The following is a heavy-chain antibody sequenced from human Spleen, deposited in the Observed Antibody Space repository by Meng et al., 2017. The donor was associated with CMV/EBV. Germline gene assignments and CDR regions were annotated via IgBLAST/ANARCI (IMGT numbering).Heavy chain of an antibody. D-gene: IGHD3-22*01. V-gene: IGHV4-30-4*08. Sequence: CSWFRQPPGHGLEWIGYIYYSVSNYYDTSLKCRVTISVHTSKNQFSLKLSSVTPADTAVYYCARDSYYSDSSGSLLPARPHSNWFDPWGQGTLVTVSS. J-gene: IGHJ5*02. CDR3: ARDSYYSDSSGSLLPARPHSNWFDP. CDR2: IYYSVSN.